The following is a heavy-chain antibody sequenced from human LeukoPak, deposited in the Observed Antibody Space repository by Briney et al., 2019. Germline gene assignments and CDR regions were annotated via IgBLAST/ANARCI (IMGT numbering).Heavy chain of an antibody. CDR1: GGSISSGGYY. CDR2: IYHSGST. D-gene: IGHD3-16*01. Sequence: SETLSLTCTVSGGSISSGGYYWSWIRQPPGKGLEWIGYIYHSGSTYYNPSLKSRVTISVDRSKNQFSLKLSSVTAADTAVYYCASGGGSANWFDPWGQGTLVTVSS. V-gene: IGHV4-30-2*01. J-gene: IGHJ5*02. CDR3: ASGGGSANWFDP.